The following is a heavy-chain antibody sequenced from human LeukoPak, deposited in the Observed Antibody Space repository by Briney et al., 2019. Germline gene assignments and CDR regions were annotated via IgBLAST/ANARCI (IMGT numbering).Heavy chain of an antibody. V-gene: IGHV3-74*01. CDR1: GFTFSTYW. CDR2: INSGGDDT. CDR3: ARRIGYSSGHSTVYYFDY. J-gene: IGHJ4*02. Sequence: GGSLRLSCAASGFTFSTYWMHWVRQAPGKGLVWVSLINSGGDDTRYADSVKGRFTISRDNAKNTLYLQMNSLRAEDTAVYYCARRIGYSSGHSTVYYFDYWGQGTLVTVSS. D-gene: IGHD6-19*01.